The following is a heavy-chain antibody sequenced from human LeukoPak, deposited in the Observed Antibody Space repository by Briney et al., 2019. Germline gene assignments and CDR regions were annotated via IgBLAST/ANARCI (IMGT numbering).Heavy chain of an antibody. D-gene: IGHD1-26*01. J-gene: IGHJ5*02. Sequence: SETLSLTCTVSGASVSSASYWSWIRQPPGKGVEWIAHIYNGVNTNYNPSLKSRVTISVDTSKNQFSLRLNSVTAADTAVYYCAGSRAFNSGAFDPWGQGSLVTVSS. CDR3: AGSRAFNSGAFDP. CDR1: GASVSSASY. CDR2: IYNGVNT. V-gene: IGHV4-61*01.